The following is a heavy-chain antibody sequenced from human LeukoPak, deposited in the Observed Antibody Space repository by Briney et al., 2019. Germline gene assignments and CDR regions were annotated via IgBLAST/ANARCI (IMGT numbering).Heavy chain of an antibody. D-gene: IGHD6-6*01. CDR3: ARVEYSSPPGLYYYYYYYMDV. V-gene: IGHV1-18*04. J-gene: IGHJ6*03. CDR1: GYTFTSYY. CDR2: ISAYNGNT. Sequence: GASVKVSCKASGYTFTSYYMHWVRQAPGQGLEWMGWISAYNGNTNYAQKLQGRVTMTTDTSTSTAYMELRSLRSDDTAVYYCARVEYSSPPGLYYYYYYYMDVWGKGTTVTVSS.